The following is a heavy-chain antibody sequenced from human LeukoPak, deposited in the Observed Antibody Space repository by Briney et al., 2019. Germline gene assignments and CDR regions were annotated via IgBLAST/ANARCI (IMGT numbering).Heavy chain of an antibody. CDR1: GGTFSSYA. D-gene: IGHD3-3*01. J-gene: IGHJ4*02. Sequence: ASVKVSCKASGGTFSSYAISWVRQAPGQGLEWMGWISAYNGNTNYAQKLQGRVTMTRGMSTSTVYMELSSLRSEDTAVYYCASALEWLLYGSLDYWGQGTLVTVSS. CDR2: ISAYNGNT. CDR3: ASALEWLLYGSLDY. V-gene: IGHV1-18*01.